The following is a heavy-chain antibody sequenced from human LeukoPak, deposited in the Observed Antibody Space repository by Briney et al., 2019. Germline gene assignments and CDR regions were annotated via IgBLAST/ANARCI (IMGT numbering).Heavy chain of an antibody. J-gene: IGHJ5*02. CDR1: RYAFTYYY. V-gene: IGHV1-2*02. Sequence: ASVKVSCKASRYAFTYYYIHWVRQAPGQGLEWMGWINPNSGGTNYAQKFQGRVTMTRDTSISTAYMELSRLRSDDTAVYYCARESWDSSSWGICYDSSGYYHWGQGTLVTVSS. D-gene: IGHD3-22*01. CDR2: INPNSGGT. CDR3: ARESWDSSSWGICYDSSGYYH.